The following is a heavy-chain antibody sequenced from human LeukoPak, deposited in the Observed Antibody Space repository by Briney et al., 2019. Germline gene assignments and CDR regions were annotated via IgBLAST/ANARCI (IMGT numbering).Heavy chain of an antibody. CDR2: ISGSGGST. D-gene: IGHD6-19*01. CDR1: GLTFSSYA. CDR3: AKDLGEWLVHF. Sequence: GGSLRLSCAASGLTFSSYAMSWVRQAPGKGLEWVSAISGSGGSTYYADSVKGRFTISRDNSKNTLYLQMNSLRAEDTAVYYCAKDLGEWLVHFWGQGTLVTVSS. V-gene: IGHV3-23*01. J-gene: IGHJ4*02.